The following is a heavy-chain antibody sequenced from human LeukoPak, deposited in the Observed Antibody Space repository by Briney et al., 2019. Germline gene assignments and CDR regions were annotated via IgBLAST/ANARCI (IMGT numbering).Heavy chain of an antibody. CDR3: GRDPKLGIRGYTYGYIDH. D-gene: IGHD5-18*01. V-gene: IGHV7-4-1*02. CDR2: INTNTGNP. J-gene: IGHJ4*02. Sequence: ASVKVSCKASGYTFTVYHMHWVRQAPGQGLEWMGWINTNTGNPSYAQGFFTGRYVFSLDTSASTAYLQINGLKADDTAVYYCGRDPKLGIRGYTYGYIDHWGQGTLLTVAS. CDR1: GYTFTVYH.